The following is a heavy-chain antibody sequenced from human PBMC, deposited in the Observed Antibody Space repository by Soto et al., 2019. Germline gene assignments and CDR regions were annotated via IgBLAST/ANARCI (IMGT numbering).Heavy chain of an antibody. CDR2: IYSSGST. V-gene: IGHV4-59*08. J-gene: IGHJ4*02. CDR1: GGSISGYY. Sequence: PSETLSLTCTVSGGSISGYYWSWIRQPPGKGLEWIAYIYSSGSTNFNPSLKSRVTISVDTSKSQFSLKLNSVTAADTAVYFCARQVGCGGGNSSFFDYWGQGTLVTVSS. CDR3: ARQVGCGGGNSSFFDY. D-gene: IGHD2-15*01.